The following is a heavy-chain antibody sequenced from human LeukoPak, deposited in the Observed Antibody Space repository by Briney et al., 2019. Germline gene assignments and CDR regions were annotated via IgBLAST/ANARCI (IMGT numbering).Heavy chain of an antibody. CDR3: PRGRRYQLLYGAWFDP. J-gene: IGHJ5*02. D-gene: IGHD2-2*02. CDR2: INHSGST. V-gene: IGHV4-34*01. Sequence: SETLSLTCAVYGGSFGGYYWSWIRQPPGKGLEWIGGINHSGSTNYNPSLKSRVTISVDTSKNQFSLKLSSVTAADTAVYYCPRGRRYQLLYGAWFDPWGQGTLVTVSS. CDR1: GGSFGGYY.